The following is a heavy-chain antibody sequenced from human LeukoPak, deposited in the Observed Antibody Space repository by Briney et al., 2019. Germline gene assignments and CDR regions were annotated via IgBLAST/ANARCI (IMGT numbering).Heavy chain of an antibody. CDR2: INPNSGDT. J-gene: IGHJ4*02. Sequence: ASVKVSCKASGYTFTGYYIHWVGQAPGQGLEWMGWINPNSGDTNYAQKFQGRVTMTTDTSISTAYMELSSLKSEDTAVYYCARRPFKYYDILTGSYRSEFDYWGQGTLVTVSS. CDR3: ARRPFKYYDILTGSYRSEFDY. V-gene: IGHV1-2*02. D-gene: IGHD3-9*01. CDR1: GYTFTGYY.